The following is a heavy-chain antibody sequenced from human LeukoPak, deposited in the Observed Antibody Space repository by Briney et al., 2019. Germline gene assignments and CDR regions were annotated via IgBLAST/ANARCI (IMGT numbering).Heavy chain of an antibody. V-gene: IGHV3-21*01. CDR3: ARERDSSSWYAFDI. CDR2: IGAGGTYT. CDR1: GFTFNNYA. Sequence: PGGSLRLSCAASGFTFNNYAMNWVRQAPGEGLQWVSGIGAGGTYTYYADSVKGRFTISRDNAKNSLYLQMNSLRDEDTAVYYCARERDSSSWYAFDIWGQGTMVTVSS. D-gene: IGHD6-13*01. J-gene: IGHJ3*02.